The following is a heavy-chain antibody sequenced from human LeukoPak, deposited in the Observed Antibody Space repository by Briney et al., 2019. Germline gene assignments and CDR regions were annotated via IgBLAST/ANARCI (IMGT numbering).Heavy chain of an antibody. CDR2: IYHSGST. Sequence: PSETLSLTCTVSGYSISSGYYWGWIRQPPGKGLEWIGSIYHSGSTYYNPSLKSRVTISVDTSKNQFSLKLSSVTTADTAAYYCAREYWYFDLWGRGTLVTVSS. CDR3: AREYWYFDL. J-gene: IGHJ2*01. V-gene: IGHV4-38-2*02. CDR1: GYSISSGYY.